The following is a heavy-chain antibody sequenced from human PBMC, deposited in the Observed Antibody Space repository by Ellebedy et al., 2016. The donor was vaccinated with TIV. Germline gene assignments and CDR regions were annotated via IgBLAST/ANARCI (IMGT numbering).Heavy chain of an antibody. CDR2: INPCDGST. D-gene: IGHD1-1*01. V-gene: IGHV1-46*01. Sequence: AASVKVSCKASAYTFSNYFIYWVRQAPGQGLEWMGIINPCDGSTSYAQKFQGRVTVTRDTSTSTVYMEVIRLRSEDTALYYCASRTTGSEIINWGQGTLVTVSS. J-gene: IGHJ4*02. CDR3: ASRTTGSEIIN. CDR1: AYTFSNYF.